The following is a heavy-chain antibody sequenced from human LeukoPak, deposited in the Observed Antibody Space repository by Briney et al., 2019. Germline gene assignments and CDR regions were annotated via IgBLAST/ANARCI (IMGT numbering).Heavy chain of an antibody. V-gene: IGHV3-48*02. CDR1: GFTFSIYS. J-gene: IGHJ4*02. D-gene: IGHD2-15*01. CDR3: GRDSGGAFDY. CDR2: ISSSSSTI. Sequence: PGGSLRLSCAASGFTFSIYSMNWVRQAPGKGLEWVSFISSSSSTIFYADSVKGRFTISRDNGKTSLYLQMNSLRDEDTAVYYCGRDSGGAFDYWGQGTLVTVSS.